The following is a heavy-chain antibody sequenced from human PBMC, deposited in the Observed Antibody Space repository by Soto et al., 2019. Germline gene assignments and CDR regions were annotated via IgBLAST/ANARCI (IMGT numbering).Heavy chain of an antibody. V-gene: IGHV3-30*18. D-gene: IGHD2-2*01. CDR1: GFTFSRFG. J-gene: IGHJ6*02. Sequence: QVQLVESGGGVVHPGRSLRLSCAASGFTFSRFGIHWVRQAPGKGLEWVAVVSYDGSLKYYADSVKGRFTISRDNSKNTLYLQMNSLRPEDTALDYCAKDSDQLLFDYYYYGMDVWGQGTTVTVSS. CDR2: VSYDGSLK. CDR3: AKDSDQLLFDYYYYGMDV.